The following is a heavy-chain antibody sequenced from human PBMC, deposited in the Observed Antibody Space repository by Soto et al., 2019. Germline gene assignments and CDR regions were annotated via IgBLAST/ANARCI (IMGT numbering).Heavy chain of an antibody. J-gene: IGHJ5*02. Sequence: ASVKVSCKASGYTFTGYYMHWVRQAPGQGLEWMGWINPNSGGTNYAQKFQGWVTMTRDTSISTAYMELSRLRSADTAVYYCARDSYPRIVVVTAITNWFDPWGQGTLVTVSS. CDR2: INPNSGGT. V-gene: IGHV1-2*04. CDR1: GYTFTGYY. CDR3: ARDSYPRIVVVTAITNWFDP. D-gene: IGHD2-21*02.